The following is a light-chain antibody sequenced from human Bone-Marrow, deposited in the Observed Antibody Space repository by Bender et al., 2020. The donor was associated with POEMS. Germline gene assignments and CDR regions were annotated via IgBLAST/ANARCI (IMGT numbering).Light chain of an antibody. CDR2: DDS. V-gene: IGLV3-21*03. CDR3: QVWDSSSDQYV. Sequence: SYVLTQPPSVSVAPGKTATITCGGNNIGGKSVHWYQQKPGQAPILVVYDDSDRPAEIPARFSGSNSGNTATLTIGGVEAGDEADYYCQVWDSSSDQYVFGTGTTLTVL. CDR1: NIGGKS. J-gene: IGLJ1*01.